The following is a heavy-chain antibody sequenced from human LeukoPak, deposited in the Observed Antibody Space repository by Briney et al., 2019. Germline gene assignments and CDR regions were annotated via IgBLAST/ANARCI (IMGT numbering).Heavy chain of an antibody. Sequence: ASVKVSCKASGYTFTGYYMHWVRQAPGQGLEWMGWINPNSGGTNYAQKFQGRVTMTRDTSISTAYMELSRLRSDDTAVYYCARGPDTAMVLYFDYWGQGTLVTVSS. CDR3: ARGPDTAMVLYFDY. V-gene: IGHV1-2*02. CDR2: INPNSGGT. J-gene: IGHJ4*02. CDR1: GYTFTGYY. D-gene: IGHD5-18*01.